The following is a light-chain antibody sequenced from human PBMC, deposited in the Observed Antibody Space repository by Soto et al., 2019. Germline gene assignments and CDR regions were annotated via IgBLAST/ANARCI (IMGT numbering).Light chain of an antibody. V-gene: IGLV1-40*01. CDR3: SSYAGNNVFVI. CDR1: SSNIGAGYD. Sequence: QSVLTQPPSVSGAPGQRVTISCTGSSSNIGAGYDVHWYQQRPGTAPKLLIFGNTNRPSGVPDRFSGSKSGTSASLAITGLQAEDEGDYYCSSYAGNNVFVIFGGGTKVTVL. CDR2: GNT. J-gene: IGLJ2*01.